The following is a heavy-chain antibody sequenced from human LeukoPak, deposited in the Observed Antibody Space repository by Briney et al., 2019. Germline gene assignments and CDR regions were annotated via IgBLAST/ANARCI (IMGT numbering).Heavy chain of an antibody. CDR3: ARADYYDSSGYYGAFDI. CDR2: IYYSGST. J-gene: IGHJ3*02. D-gene: IGHD3-22*01. CDR1: GGSISSSSYY. V-gene: IGHV4-39*07. Sequence: PSETLSLTCTVSGGSISSSSYYWGWIRQPPGKGLEWIGSIYYSGSTYYNPSLKSRVTISVDTSKNQFSLKLSSVTAADTAVYYCARADYYDSSGYYGAFDIWGQGTMVTVSS.